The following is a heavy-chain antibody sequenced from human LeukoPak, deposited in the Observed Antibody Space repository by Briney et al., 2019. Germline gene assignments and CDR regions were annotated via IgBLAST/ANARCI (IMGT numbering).Heavy chain of an antibody. CDR3: ARQNYYDSSGAPDCLDY. D-gene: IGHD3-22*01. CDR1: GGSISSYY. J-gene: IGHJ4*02. V-gene: IGHV4-4*07. CDR2: IYTSGST. Sequence: SETLSLTCTVSGGSISSYYWSWIRQPAGKGLEWIGRIYTSGSTNYNPSLKSRVTISVDTSKNQFSLKLSSVTAADTAVYYCARQNYYDSSGAPDCLDYWGQGTLVTVSS.